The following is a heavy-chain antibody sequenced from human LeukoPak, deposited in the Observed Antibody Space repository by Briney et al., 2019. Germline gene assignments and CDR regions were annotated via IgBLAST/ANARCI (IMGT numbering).Heavy chain of an antibody. Sequence: SETLSLTCTVSGGSICSSPYYWGWIRQPPGKGLEWIGNIYYSGSTYYNPSLKTRVTISVDTSKNHFSLKLTSVTAADTAVYYCARHASVDGNWPRPLDYWGQGSLVTVSS. V-gene: IGHV4-39*01. CDR3: ARHASVDGNWPRPLDY. J-gene: IGHJ4*02. CDR1: GGSICSSPYY. CDR2: IYYSGST. D-gene: IGHD6-19*01.